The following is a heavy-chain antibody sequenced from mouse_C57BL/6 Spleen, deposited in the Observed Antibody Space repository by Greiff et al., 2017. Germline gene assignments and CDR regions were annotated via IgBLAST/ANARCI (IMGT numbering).Heavy chain of an antibody. J-gene: IGHJ3*01. CDR3: ASPYYGSTPWFAY. Sequence: VQLQQSGPELVKPGASVKMSCKASGYTFTDYNMHWVKQSHGKSLEWIGYINPNNGGTSYNQKFKGKATLTVNKSSSTAYMELRSLTSEDSAVYYCASPYYGSTPWFAYWGQGTLVTVSA. V-gene: IGHV1-22*01. CDR1: GYTFTDYN. CDR2: INPNNGGT. D-gene: IGHD1-1*01.